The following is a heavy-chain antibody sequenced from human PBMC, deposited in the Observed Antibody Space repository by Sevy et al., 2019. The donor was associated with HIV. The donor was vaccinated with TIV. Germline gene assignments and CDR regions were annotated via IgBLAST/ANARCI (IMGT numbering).Heavy chain of an antibody. CDR3: AGSFIAAAGTIDY. J-gene: IGHJ4*02. V-gene: IGHV1-46*01. Sequence: ASVKVSCKASGYTFTSYYMHWVRQAPGQGLEWMGIINPSGGSTSYAQKFQGRVTMTRDTSTSKVYMELSSLRSEDTAVYYCAGSFIAAAGTIDYWGQGTLVTVSS. D-gene: IGHD6-13*01. CDR2: INPSGGST. CDR1: GYTFTSYY.